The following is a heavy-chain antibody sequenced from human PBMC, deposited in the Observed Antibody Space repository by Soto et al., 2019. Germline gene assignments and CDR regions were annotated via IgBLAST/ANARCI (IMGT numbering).Heavy chain of an antibody. CDR2: ISAYNGNT. Sequence: AASVKVSCKASGYTFTSYGISWVRQAPGQGLEWMGWISAYNGNTNYAQKLQGRVTMTTDTSTSTAYMELRSLRSDDTAVYYCARDLYYDSSGYYSLDAFDSWGQGTMVTVSS. CDR3: ARDLYYDSSGYYSLDAFDS. V-gene: IGHV1-18*01. J-gene: IGHJ3*02. CDR1: GYTFTSYG. D-gene: IGHD3-22*01.